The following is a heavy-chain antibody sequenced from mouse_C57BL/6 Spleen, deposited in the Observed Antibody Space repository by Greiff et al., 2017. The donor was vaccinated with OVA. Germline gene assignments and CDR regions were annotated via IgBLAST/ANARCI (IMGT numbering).Heavy chain of an antibody. Sequence: QVQLKQPGAELVKPGASVTMSCKASGYTFTSYWITWVKQRPGQGLEWIGAIYPGSGSTNYNEKFKSKATRTVDTSSSTAYMQLSSLTSEDSAVYYCARRGFAPDYWGQGTTLTVSS. CDR1: GYTFTSYW. V-gene: IGHV1-55*01. CDR2: IYPGSGST. CDR3: ARRGFAPDY. J-gene: IGHJ2*01.